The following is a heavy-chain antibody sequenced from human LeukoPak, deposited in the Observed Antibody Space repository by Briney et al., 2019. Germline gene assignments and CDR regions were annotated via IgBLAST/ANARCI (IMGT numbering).Heavy chain of an antibody. CDR1: GYTFTDHS. V-gene: IGHV1-2*02. CDR2: INPKSGDT. CDR3: ASPYTSGWSLDS. Sequence: ASVKVSCKASGYTFTDHSMHWVRQAPGQGLEWMGWINPKSGDTDYAQKFQGRVTMTRDTSISTAYMELIRLTSDDTAVYFCASPYTSGWSLDSWGQGTLVTVSS. D-gene: IGHD6-19*01. J-gene: IGHJ4*02.